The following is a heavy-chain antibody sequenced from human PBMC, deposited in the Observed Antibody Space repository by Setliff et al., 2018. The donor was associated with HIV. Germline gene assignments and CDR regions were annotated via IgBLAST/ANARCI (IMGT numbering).Heavy chain of an antibody. CDR1: GFTFDDYA. Sequence: PGGSLRLSCAASGFTFDDYAMHWVRQAPGKGLEWVSAILSTGERTFYADSVKGRFTISRDNSKNTVYLQMNSLRAEDTAEYYCAKELAASGLGYFDSWGRGILVTVSS. J-gene: IGHJ4*02. V-gene: IGHV3-23*01. CDR3: AKELAASGLGYFDS. CDR2: ILSTGERT. D-gene: IGHD3-22*01.